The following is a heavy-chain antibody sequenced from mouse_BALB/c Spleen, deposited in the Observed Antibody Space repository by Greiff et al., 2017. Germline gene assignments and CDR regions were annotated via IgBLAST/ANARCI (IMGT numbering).Heavy chain of an antibody. CDR3: ARQEGYGNYGGYAMDY. D-gene: IGHD2-1*01. Sequence: EVKLMESGGGLVQPGGSLKLSCAASGFTFSSYTMSWVRQTPEKRLEWVAYISNGGGSTYYPDTVKGRFTISRDNAKNTLYLQMSSLKSEDTAMYYCARQEGYGNYGGYAMDYWGQGTSVTVSS. J-gene: IGHJ4*01. CDR2: ISNGGGST. CDR1: GFTFSSYT. V-gene: IGHV5-12-2*01.